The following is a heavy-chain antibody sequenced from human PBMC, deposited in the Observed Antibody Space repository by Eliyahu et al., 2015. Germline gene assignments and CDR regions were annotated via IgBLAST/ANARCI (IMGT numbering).Heavy chain of an antibody. V-gene: IGHV3-72*01. CDR3: ATWMSGVKTY. D-gene: IGHD2-2*03. CDR2: TTNKLTGYIT. Sequence: EVQLVESGGGLVQPGGSLRLSCAVXGFTLSXHYMDWVRQAPGKGLEWVGRTTNKLTGYITQYAASVRGRFIISRDDSKNSLYLQMNSLKTEDTAVYYCATWMSGVKTYWGQGTLVTVSS. CDR1: GFTLSXHY. J-gene: IGHJ4*02.